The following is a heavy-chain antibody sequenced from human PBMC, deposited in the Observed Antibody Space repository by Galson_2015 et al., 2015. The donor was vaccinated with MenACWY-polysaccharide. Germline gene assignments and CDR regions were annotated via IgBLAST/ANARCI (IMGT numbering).Heavy chain of an antibody. D-gene: IGHD6-19*01. CDR1: GFTFSTYW. J-gene: IGHJ4*02. Sequence: SLRLSCAASGFTFSTYWMSWVRQAPGKGLEWVANIKPDGSDKYYVDSVKGRFTISRDNAKNSLYLQMNGLRAEDTVIFFCARATYNGGWYPDYFDYWGQGALVTVSS. CDR2: IKPDGSDK. CDR3: ARATYNGGWYPDYFDY. V-gene: IGHV3-7*01.